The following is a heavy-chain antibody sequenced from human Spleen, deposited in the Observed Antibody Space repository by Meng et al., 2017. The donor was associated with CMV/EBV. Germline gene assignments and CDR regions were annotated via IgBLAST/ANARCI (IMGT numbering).Heavy chain of an antibody. J-gene: IGHJ6*02. D-gene: IGHD4-23*01. CDR1: GFTFSSYS. CDR3: ARDRLESGWEPYYYCGMDV. Sequence: GESLKISCAASGFTFSSYSMNWVRRAPGKGLEWVSSISTSSYIYYADSVKGRFTISRDNAKNSLYLQMNSLRAEDTAVYYCARDRLESGWEPYYYCGMDVWGQGTTVTVSS. CDR2: ISTSSYI. V-gene: IGHV3-21*01.